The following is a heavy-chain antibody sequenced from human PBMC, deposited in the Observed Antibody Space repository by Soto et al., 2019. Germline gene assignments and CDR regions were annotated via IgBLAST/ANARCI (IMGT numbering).Heavy chain of an antibody. CDR2: INHSGST. Sequence: SETLSRTCAVYCGSFSGYYWSCIRQPPWEGLEWVVEINHSGSTSYNPSLKSRVTISVDTSKNHFSLQLRSVTAADTAVYFCARGKPSGYGFARRNFFYYRLEFWGQGTTVPVS. CDR1: CGSFSGYY. CDR3: ARGKPSGYGFARRNFFYYRLEF. J-gene: IGHJ6*02. D-gene: IGHD5-12*01. V-gene: IGHV4-34*01.